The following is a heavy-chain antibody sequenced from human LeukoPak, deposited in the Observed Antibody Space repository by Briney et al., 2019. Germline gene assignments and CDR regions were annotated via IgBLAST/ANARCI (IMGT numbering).Heavy chain of an antibody. CDR2: IYYSGST. CDR1: GGCISSSSYY. CDR3: ARQIRTYSSGWYNWFDP. V-gene: IGHV4-39*01. Sequence: SETLSLTCTVSGGCISSSSYYWGWIRQPPGKGLEWIGSIYYSGSTYYNPSLKSRVTISVDTSKNQFSLKLSSVTAADTAVYYCARQIRTYSSGWYNWFDPWGQGTLVTVSS. D-gene: IGHD6-19*01. J-gene: IGHJ5*02.